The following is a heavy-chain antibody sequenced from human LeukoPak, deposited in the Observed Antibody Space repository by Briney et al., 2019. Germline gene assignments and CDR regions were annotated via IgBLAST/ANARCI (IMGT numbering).Heavy chain of an antibody. CDR2: IKQDGSAK. CDR1: GFTFSSYW. CDR3: ARGGITGTIFDY. Sequence: GGSLRLSCAASGFTFSSYWMTWVRQAPGKGLEWVANIKQDGSAKYYVDSVKGRFTISRDNTKNSLYLQMNSLRAEDTAVYFCARGGITGTIFDYWGQGTLVTVSS. J-gene: IGHJ4*02. V-gene: IGHV3-7*05. D-gene: IGHD1-20*01.